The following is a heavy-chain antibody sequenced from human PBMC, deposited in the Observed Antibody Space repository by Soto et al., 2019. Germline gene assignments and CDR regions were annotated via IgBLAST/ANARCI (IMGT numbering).Heavy chain of an antibody. J-gene: IGHJ6*03. CDR1: GGSISSGGYY. CDR3: ARVGIGYYYMDV. Sequence: SETLSLTCTVSGGSISSGGYYWSWIRQHPGKGLEWIGYIYYSGSTYYNPSLKSRVTISVDTSKNQFSLKLSSVTAADTAVYYCARVGIGYYYMDVWDKGTTVTVSS. V-gene: IGHV4-31*03. CDR2: IYYSGST.